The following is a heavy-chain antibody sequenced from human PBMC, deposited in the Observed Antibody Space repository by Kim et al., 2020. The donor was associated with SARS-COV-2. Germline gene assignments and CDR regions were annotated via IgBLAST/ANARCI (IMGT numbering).Heavy chain of an antibody. Sequence: SVKVSCKASGGTFSSYAISWVRQAPGQGLEWMGGIIPIFGTANYAQKFQGRVTITADESTSTAYMELSSLRSEDTAVYYCAIEYYDILTGQPSYYYYGMDVWGQGTTVTVSS. CDR3: AIEYYDILTGQPSYYYYGMDV. CDR2: IIPIFGTA. V-gene: IGHV1-69*13. D-gene: IGHD3-9*01. J-gene: IGHJ6*02. CDR1: GGTFSSYA.